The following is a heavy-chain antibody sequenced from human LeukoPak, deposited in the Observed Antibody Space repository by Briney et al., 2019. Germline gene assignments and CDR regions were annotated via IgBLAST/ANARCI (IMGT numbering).Heavy chain of an antibody. V-gene: IGHV3-64*05. CDR1: GFTFSSYG. CDR2: ISSNGGNT. Sequence: GGSLRLSCSASGFTFSSYGMHWVRQAPGKGLEYVSAISSNGGNTDYADSVKGRFTISRDNSKNTLYVQMSSLRPEDTAVYYCVKAASGIYDYWGQGTLVTVSP. D-gene: IGHD3-10*01. CDR3: VKAASGIYDY. J-gene: IGHJ4*02.